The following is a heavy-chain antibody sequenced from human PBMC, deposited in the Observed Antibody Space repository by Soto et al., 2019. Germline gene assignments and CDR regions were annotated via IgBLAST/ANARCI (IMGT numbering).Heavy chain of an antibody. J-gene: IGHJ6*03. V-gene: IGHV4-59*01. CDR2: IYYSGST. D-gene: IGHD2-2*01. Sequence: SETLSLTCTVSGGSISSYYWSWIRQPPGKGLEWIGYIYYSGSTNYNPSLKSRVTISVDTSKNQFSLKLSSVTAADTAVYYCARGAGYCSSTSCYLYYYYYMDVWGKGTTVTVSS. CDR1: GGSISSYY. CDR3: ARGAGYCSSTSCYLYYYYYMDV.